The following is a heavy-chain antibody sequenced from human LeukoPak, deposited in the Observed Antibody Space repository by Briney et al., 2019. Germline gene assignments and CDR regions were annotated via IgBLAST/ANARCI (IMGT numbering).Heavy chain of an antibody. Sequence: GGSLRLSCAASGFTFSSYSMNWVRKAPGKGLEWFSSISSSSSYIYYADSVKGRFTISRDNAKNSLYLQMNSLSAEDTAIYYCVRNLGYGNNDYYYGMDVWGQGTTVTVSS. J-gene: IGHJ6*02. CDR3: VRNLGYGNNDYYYGMDV. CDR1: GFTFSSYS. V-gene: IGHV3-21*01. D-gene: IGHD4-17*01. CDR2: ISSSSSYI.